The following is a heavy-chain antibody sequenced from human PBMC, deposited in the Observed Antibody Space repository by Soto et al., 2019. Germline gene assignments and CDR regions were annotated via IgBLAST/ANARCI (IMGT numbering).Heavy chain of an antibody. CDR2: INAGNGNT. V-gene: IGHV1-3*01. CDR3: ARDVGFGRSDY. Sequence: QVQLVQSGAEVKKPGASVNVSCRASGYTFTSYAMLWVRQAPGQRLEWMGWINAGNGNTKYSQKFQGRVTITRDTSASTAYMDLSSLRSEDPAVYYCARDVGFGRSDYWGQGTLVTVSS. J-gene: IGHJ4*02. CDR1: GYTFTSYA. D-gene: IGHD3-10*01.